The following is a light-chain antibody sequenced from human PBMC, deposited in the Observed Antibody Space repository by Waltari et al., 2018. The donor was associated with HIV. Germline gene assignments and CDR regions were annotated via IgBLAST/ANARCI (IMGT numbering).Light chain of an antibody. CDR3: QQYGSSPQT. Sequence: EIVLTQSPGTLSLSPGERATLSCRASQSVSSSYLAWYQQKPGQAPRLLIYGASSRATGIPGRFSGSWSGTDITLTISRLEPEDFAVYYCQQYGSSPQTFGQGTKLEIK. V-gene: IGKV3-20*01. J-gene: IGKJ2*01. CDR2: GAS. CDR1: QSVSSSY.